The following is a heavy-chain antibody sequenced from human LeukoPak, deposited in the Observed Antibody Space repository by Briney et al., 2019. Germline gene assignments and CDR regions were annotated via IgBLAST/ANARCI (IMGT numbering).Heavy chain of an antibody. J-gene: IGHJ1*01. CDR1: GDSVSSNAAG. Sequence: SQTLSLTCAISGDSVSSNAAGWNWIRQAPSRGLEWLGRTYYRSKWYNDYAVSVKGRITINADTSKNQFSLQLSSVTPEDTAVYFCARVQHLGQGFHNWGQGTLVTVSS. CDR3: ARVQHLGQGFHN. CDR2: TYYRSKWYN. D-gene: IGHD6-13*01. V-gene: IGHV6-1*01.